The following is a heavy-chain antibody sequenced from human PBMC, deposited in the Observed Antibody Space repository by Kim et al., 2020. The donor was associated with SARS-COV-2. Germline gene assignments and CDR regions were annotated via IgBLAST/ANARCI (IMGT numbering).Heavy chain of an antibody. D-gene: IGHD6-19*01. V-gene: IGHV1-3*01. Sequence: ASVKVSCKASGYTFTSYAMHWVRQAPGQRLEWMGWINAGNGNTKYSQKFQGRVTITRDTSASTAYMELSSLRSEDTAVYYCARGRRSSSGWVVSGRIFDYWGQGTLVTVSS. CDR3: ARGRRSSSGWVVSGRIFDY. J-gene: IGHJ4*02. CDR2: INAGNGNT. CDR1: GYTFTSYA.